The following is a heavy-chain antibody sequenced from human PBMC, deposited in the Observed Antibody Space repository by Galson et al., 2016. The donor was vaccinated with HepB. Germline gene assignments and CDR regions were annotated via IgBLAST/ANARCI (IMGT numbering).Heavy chain of an antibody. Sequence: SLRLSCAVSGFTFSSYAMTWFRQAPGKGLEWVSTIGGNTGGTYYADSVKGRFTISRDNSKNTLSLQMSNLRAEDTAVYYCAKALPTTMATTPCDYWGQGALVTVSS. J-gene: IGHJ4*02. CDR1: GFTFSSYA. CDR3: AKALPTTMATTPCDY. V-gene: IGHV3-23*01. D-gene: IGHD1-26*01. CDR2: IGGNTGGT.